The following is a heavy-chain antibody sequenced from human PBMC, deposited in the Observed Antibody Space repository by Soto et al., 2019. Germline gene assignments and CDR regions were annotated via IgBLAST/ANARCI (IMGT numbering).Heavy chain of an antibody. V-gene: IGHV3-11*05. D-gene: IGHD6-19*01. CDR2: ISSSSSYT. J-gene: IGHJ5*02. CDR3: AREVRGSGWMVDNWFDP. Sequence: QVQLVESGGGLVKPGGSLRLSCAASGFTFSDYYMSWIHQAPGKGLEWVSYISSSSSYTNYADSVKGRFTISRDNAKNSLYLQMNSLRAEDTAVYYCAREVRGSGWMVDNWFDPWGQGTLVTVSS. CDR1: GFTFSDYY.